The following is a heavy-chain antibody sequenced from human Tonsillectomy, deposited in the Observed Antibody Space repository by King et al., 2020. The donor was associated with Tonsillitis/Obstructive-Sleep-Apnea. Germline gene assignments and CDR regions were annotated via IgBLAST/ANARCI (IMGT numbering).Heavy chain of an antibody. CDR3: ARGGVLVVDATYDYYYMDV. D-gene: IGHD2-15*01. V-gene: IGHV4-34*01. CDR1: GGSFSGYY. J-gene: IGHJ6*03. Sequence: VLLQQWGAGLLKPSETLSLTCAVYGGSFSGYYWSWIRQHPGQGLEWIGEINPSGSTNYNPSHKSRVTISADTSKNQFALKLSTVTAADTAAYYCARGGVLVVDATYDYYYMDVWGKGTTVTVSS. CDR2: INPSGST.